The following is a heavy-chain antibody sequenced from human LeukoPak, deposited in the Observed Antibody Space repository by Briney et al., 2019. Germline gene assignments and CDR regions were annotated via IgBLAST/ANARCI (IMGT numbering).Heavy chain of an antibody. V-gene: IGHV1-18*01. CDR2: ISAYNGNT. D-gene: IGHD3-10*01. J-gene: IGHJ3*02. CDR1: GYTLTVLS. CDR3: ASSAPHAFDI. Sequence: ASVKVSCKLSGYTLTVLSMHWVRQAPGKGLEWMGWISAYNGNTNYAQKLQGRVTMTTDTSTSTAYMELRSLRSDDTAVYYCASSAPHAFDIWGQGTMVTVSS.